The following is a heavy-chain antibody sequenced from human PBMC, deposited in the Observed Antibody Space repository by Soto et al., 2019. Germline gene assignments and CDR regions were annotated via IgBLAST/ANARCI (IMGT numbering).Heavy chain of an antibody. Sequence: PSETLSLTCTVSGGSISSSSYYWGWIRQPPGKGLEWIGSIYYSGSTYYNPSLKSRVTISVDTSKNQFSLKLSSVTAADTAVYYCARRMTTVTKGAFDYWGQGTLVTVSS. CDR1: GGSISSSSYY. J-gene: IGHJ4*02. D-gene: IGHD4-17*01. V-gene: IGHV4-39*01. CDR3: ARRMTTVTKGAFDY. CDR2: IYYSGST.